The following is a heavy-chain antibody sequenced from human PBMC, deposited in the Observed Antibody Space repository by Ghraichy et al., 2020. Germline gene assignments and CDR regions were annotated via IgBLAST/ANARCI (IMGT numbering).Heavy chain of an antibody. V-gene: IGHV1-46*01. CDR1: GYTFTSYY. CDR2: INPSGGST. Sequence: ASVKVSCKASGYTFTSYYMHWVRQAPGQGLEWMGIINPSGGSTSYAQKFQGRVTMTRDTSTSTVYMELSSLRSEDTAVYYCARELIVATTTIYYYYGMDVWGQGTTVTVSS. J-gene: IGHJ6*02. CDR3: ARELIVATTTIYYYYGMDV. D-gene: IGHD5-12*01.